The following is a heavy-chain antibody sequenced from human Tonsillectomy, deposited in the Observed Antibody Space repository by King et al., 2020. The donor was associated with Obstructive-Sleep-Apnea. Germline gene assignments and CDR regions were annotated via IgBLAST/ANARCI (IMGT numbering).Heavy chain of an antibody. CDR3: ARVHRVGVLFDY. D-gene: IGHD1-26*01. CDR1: GGSISSADYS. V-gene: IGHV4-30-4*07. J-gene: IGHJ4*02. Sequence: QLQESGPGLVKPSQTLSLTCAVSGGSISSADYSWSWIRQPPGKGLEWIGYIYYSGSTYYNPSLKSRLTISVDTSKNQFSLKLSSVTAADTAVYYCARVHRVGVLFDYWGQGTLVTVSS. CDR2: IYYSGST.